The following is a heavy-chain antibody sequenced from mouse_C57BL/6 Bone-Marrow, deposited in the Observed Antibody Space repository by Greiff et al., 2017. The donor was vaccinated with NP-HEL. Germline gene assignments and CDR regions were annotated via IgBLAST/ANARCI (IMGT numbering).Heavy chain of an antibody. CDR2: IYPRSGNT. V-gene: IGHV1-81*01. Sequence: VQLQQSGAELARPGASVKLSCKASGYTFPSSGISWVKQRTGQGLEWIGEIYPRSGNTYYNEKFKGKATLTADKSSSTAYMELRSLTSEDSAVYFCARSGLAAWFAYWGQGTLVTVSA. J-gene: IGHJ3*01. D-gene: IGHD3-1*01. CDR3: ARSGLAAWFAY. CDR1: GYTFPSSG.